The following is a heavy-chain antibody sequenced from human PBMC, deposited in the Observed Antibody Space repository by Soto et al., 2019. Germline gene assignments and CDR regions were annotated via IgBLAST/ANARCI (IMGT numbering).Heavy chain of an antibody. CDR2: INHSGST. V-gene: IGHV4-34*01. J-gene: IGHJ5*02. CDR1: GGSFSGYY. CDR3: ARARIVWGDNWFDP. D-gene: IGHD7-27*01. Sequence: SETLSLTCAVYGGSFSGYYWSWIRQPPGKGLEWIGEINHSGSTNYNPSLKSRVTISVDTSKNQFSLKLSSVTAADTAVYYCARARIVWGDNWFDPWGQGTLVTVSS.